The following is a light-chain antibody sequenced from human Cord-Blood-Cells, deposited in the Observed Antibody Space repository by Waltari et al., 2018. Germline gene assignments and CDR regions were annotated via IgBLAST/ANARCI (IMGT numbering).Light chain of an antibody. Sequence: QSALTQPRSVSGSPGPSVTISCTGTSSDVGGYNSLSWYQQHPGKAPKLMIYDVSKRPSGVPDRFSGSKSGNTASLTISGLQAEDEADYYCCSYAGSYTLVFGGGTKLTVL. V-gene: IGLV2-11*01. CDR1: SSDVGGYNS. J-gene: IGLJ2*01. CDR2: DVS. CDR3: CSYAGSYTLV.